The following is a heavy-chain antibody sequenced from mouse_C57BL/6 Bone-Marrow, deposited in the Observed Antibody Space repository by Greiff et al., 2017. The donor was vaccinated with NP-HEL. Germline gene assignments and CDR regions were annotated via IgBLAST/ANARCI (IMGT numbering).Heavy chain of an antibody. J-gene: IGHJ1*03. V-gene: IGHV5-12*01. CDR3: ARRDYYGSSSHWYFDV. D-gene: IGHD1-1*01. CDR2: ISNGGGST. CDR1: GFTFSDYY. Sequence: DVQLVESGGGLVQPGGSLKLSCAASGFTFSDYYMYWVRQTPEKRLEWVAYISNGGGSTYYPDTVKGRFTISRDNAKNTLYLQMSRLKSEDTAMYYCARRDYYGSSSHWYFDVWGTGTTVTVSS.